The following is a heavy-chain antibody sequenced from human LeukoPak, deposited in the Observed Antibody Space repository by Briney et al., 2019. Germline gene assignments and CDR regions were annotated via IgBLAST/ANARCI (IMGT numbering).Heavy chain of an antibody. CDR1: GGSISSGSYY. Sequence: PSQTLSLTCTVSGGSISSGSYYWSWIRQPAGKGLEWIGRIYTSGSTNYNPSLKSRVTISVDTSKNQFSLKLSSVTAADTAVYYCARDGAGTALYYFDYWGQGTLVTVSS. V-gene: IGHV4-61*02. CDR2: IYTSGST. J-gene: IGHJ4*02. CDR3: ARDGAGTALYYFDY. D-gene: IGHD6-19*01.